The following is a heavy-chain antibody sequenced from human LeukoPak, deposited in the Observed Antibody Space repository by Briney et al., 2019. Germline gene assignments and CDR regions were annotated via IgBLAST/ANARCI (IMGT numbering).Heavy chain of an antibody. CDR3: ARRTLCCGERFDP. CDR2: FYSSGST. D-gene: IGHD3-16*01. V-gene: IGHV4-59*08. CDR1: GGSISSYS. J-gene: IGHJ5*02. Sequence: SETLSLTCTVSGGSISSYSCSWIRQPPGKGLEWIGYFYSSGSTNYNPSLKSRVIISVDTSKNQFSLKLSSVTAADTAVYYCARRTLCCGERFDPWGQGTLVTVSS.